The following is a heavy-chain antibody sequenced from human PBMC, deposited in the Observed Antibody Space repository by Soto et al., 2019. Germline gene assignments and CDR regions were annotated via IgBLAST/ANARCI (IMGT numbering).Heavy chain of an antibody. CDR3: SKNGTTWFAA. CDR2: ISVYSGYA. CDR1: GYSFYNSG. D-gene: IGHD1-1*01. J-gene: IGHJ5*02. V-gene: IGHV1-18*01. Sequence: QVQLVQSGPELKKPGASVKVSCKTSGYSFYNSGISWVRQAPGQGLEWMGWISVYSGYAHYAQKFQGRVIITADTFTSTSYMELRGLSSDDTAMYYCSKNGTTWFAAWGQGTLVTVSS.